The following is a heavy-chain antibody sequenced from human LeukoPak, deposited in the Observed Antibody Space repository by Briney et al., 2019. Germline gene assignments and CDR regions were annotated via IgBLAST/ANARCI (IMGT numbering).Heavy chain of an antibody. V-gene: IGHV3-48*01. D-gene: IGHD2-15*01. CDR3: ARYCSGGSCYSAFDY. CDR2: ISSSSSTI. CDR1: GFTFSSYS. J-gene: IGHJ4*02. Sequence: GGSLRLSCAASGFTFSSYSMNWVRQAPGKGLEWVSYISSSSSTIYYADSVKGRFTISRGNAKNSLYLQMNSLRAEDTAVYYCARYCSGGSCYSAFDYWGQGTLVTVSS.